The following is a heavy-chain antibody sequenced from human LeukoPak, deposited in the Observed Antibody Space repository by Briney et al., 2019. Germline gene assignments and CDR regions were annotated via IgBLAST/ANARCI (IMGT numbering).Heavy chain of an antibody. Sequence: SETLSLTCTVSGGSISRGGYYCSWIRQHPGKGLEWIGYIYYSGSTYYNPSLKSRVTISVDTSKNQFSLKLSSVTAADTAVYYCARGTVAKNYFDYWGQGTLVTVSS. V-gene: IGHV4-31*03. CDR3: ARGTVAKNYFDY. CDR2: IYYSGST. J-gene: IGHJ4*02. CDR1: GGSISRGGYY. D-gene: IGHD4-17*01.